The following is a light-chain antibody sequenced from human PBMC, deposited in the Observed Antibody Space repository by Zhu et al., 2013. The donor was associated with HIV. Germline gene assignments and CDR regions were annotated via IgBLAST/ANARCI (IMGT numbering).Light chain of an antibody. V-gene: IGKV4-1*01. Sequence: DIVVTQSPDSLAVSLGETATINCTSSQSVLHTSNNKNYLAWYQQKVGQPPRLLIHWASIRESGVPERFSGSGSATDFTLTITNVQAEDVAVYYCHQYFKTPPSFGGGTKVQI. CDR2: WAS. CDR3: HQYFKTPPS. J-gene: IGKJ4*01. CDR1: QSVLHTSNNKNY.